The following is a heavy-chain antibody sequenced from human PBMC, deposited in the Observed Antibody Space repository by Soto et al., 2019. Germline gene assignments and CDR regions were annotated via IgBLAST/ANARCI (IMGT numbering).Heavy chain of an antibody. CDR3: ARALYGRREYNWFDP. D-gene: IGHD3-10*01. J-gene: IGHJ5*02. CDR2: INPSGGST. V-gene: IGHV1-46*01. CDR1: GYTFTSYY. Sequence: ASVKVSCKASGYTFTSYYMHWVRQAPGQGLEWMGIINPSGGSTSYAQKFQGRVTMTRDTSTSTVYMELSSLRSEDTAVYYCARALYGRREYNWFDPWGQGTLVTVSS.